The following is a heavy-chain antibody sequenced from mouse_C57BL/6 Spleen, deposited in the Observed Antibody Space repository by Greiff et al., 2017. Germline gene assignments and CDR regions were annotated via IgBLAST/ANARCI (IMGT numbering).Heavy chain of an antibody. CDR2: IYPGSGST. D-gene: IGHD2-2*01. Sequence: QVQLQQPGAELVKPGASVKMSCKASGYTFTSYWITWVKQRPGQGLEWIGDIYPGSGSTNYNEKFNSKATLTVDTSSSTAYMQLSSLTSEDSAVYYCARGGGYDYYYAMDYWGQGTSVTVSS. CDR1: GYTFTSYW. CDR3: ARGGGYDYYYAMDY. V-gene: IGHV1-55*01. J-gene: IGHJ4*01.